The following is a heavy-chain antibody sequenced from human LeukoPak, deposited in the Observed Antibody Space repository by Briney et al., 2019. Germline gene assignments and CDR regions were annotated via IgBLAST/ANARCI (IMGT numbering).Heavy chain of an antibody. D-gene: IGHD1-26*01. V-gene: IGHV3-53*01. CDR1: GFTVSSNY. Sequence: GGSLRLSCAASGFTVSSNYMSWVRQAPGKGLEWVSVIYSGGSTYYADSVKGRFTISRDNSKNTLYLQMNSLRAEDTAVYYCAKEGDGQDLDYWGQGTLVTVSS. CDR3: AKEGDGQDLDY. J-gene: IGHJ4*02. CDR2: IYSGGST.